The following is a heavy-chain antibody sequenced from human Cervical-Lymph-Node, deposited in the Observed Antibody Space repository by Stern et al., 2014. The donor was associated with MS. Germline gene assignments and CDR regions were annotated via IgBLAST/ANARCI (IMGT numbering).Heavy chain of an antibody. D-gene: IGHD3-10*01. CDR2: SDSEDGGA. Sequence: VQLVQSGAEVRKPGASVKVSCKVSGYTLTEFSMHWVRQAPGKGLEWLGASDSEDGGAVYAGKFQGRFTLSADTSTDTAYIGRSSLKSEDTAVYYCATCHGHRGHDYWGQGTLVTVSS. CDR1: GYTLTEFS. CDR3: ATCHGHRGHDY. V-gene: IGHV1-24*01. J-gene: IGHJ4*02.